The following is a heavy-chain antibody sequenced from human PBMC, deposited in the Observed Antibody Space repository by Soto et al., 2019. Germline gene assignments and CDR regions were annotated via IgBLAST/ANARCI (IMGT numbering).Heavy chain of an antibody. CDR3: AHRQRTVYFDY. CDR2: IYWDDDK. CDR1: GFSLSTSGVG. D-gene: IGHD4-17*01. Sequence: QITLKESGPTLVKPTQTLTLTCTFSGFSLSTSGVGVGWIRQPPGKALEWRALIYWDDDKRYSPSLKSSLTITEDTSKNQVVLTLTHMDPVDTATYYCAHRQRTVYFDYWGQGTLVTVSS. J-gene: IGHJ4*02. V-gene: IGHV2-5*02.